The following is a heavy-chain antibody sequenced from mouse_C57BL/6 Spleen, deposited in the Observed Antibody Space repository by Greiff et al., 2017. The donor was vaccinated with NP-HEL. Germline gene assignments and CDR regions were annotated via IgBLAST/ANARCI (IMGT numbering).Heavy chain of an antibody. CDR1: GYTFTDYY. Sequence: VQLQQSGAELVRPGASVKLSCKASGYTFTDYYINWVKQRPGQGLEWIARIYPGSGNTYYNEKFKGKATLTAEKSSSTAYMQLSSLTSEDSAVYFCARSGGRGDFDYWGQGTTLTVSS. CDR2: IYPGSGNT. D-gene: IGHD3-1*01. CDR3: ARSGGRGDFDY. J-gene: IGHJ2*01. V-gene: IGHV1-76*01.